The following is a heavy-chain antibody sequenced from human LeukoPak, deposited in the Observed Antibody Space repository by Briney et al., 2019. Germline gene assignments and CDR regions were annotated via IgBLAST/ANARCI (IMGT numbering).Heavy chain of an antibody. CDR1: GFTFSSYW. Sequence: GGSLRLPCAASGFTFSSYWMSWVRQAPGKGLEWVANIKQDGSEKYYVDSVKGRFTISRDNAKNSLYLQMNSLRAEDTAVYYCARDLGTYYFDYWGQGTLVTVSS. CDR2: IKQDGSEK. J-gene: IGHJ4*02. CDR3: ARDLGTYYFDY. V-gene: IGHV3-7*01. D-gene: IGHD1-26*01.